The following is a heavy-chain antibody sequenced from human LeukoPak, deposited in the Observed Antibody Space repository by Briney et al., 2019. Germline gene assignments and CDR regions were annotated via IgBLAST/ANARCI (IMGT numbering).Heavy chain of an antibody. D-gene: IGHD2-2*01. CDR3: VRVGCSSTSCYHLPYYGMDV. Sequence: ASVKVSCKASGYSFTSNYIHWVRQAPGQGLEWMGMIYPRDGSTSYAQKFQGRVTITADESTSTAYMELSSLRSEDTAVYYCVRVGCSSTSCYHLPYYGMDVWGQGTTVTVSS. CDR2: IYPRDGST. J-gene: IGHJ6*02. CDR1: GYSFTSNY. V-gene: IGHV1-46*01.